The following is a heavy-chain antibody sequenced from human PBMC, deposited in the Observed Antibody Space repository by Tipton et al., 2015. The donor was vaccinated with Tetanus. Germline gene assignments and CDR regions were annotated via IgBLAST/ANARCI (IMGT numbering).Heavy chain of an antibody. CDR2: ISYDGSNK. Sequence: SLRLSCAASGFTFSSYGMHWVRQAPGKGLEWVAVISYDGSNKYYADSVKGRFTISRDNSKNIMYLQMNNLRADDTALYYCARDMMYSSSAYPPPFDHWGQGTLVTVSS. V-gene: IGHV3-30*03. D-gene: IGHD6-6*01. CDR3: ARDMMYSSSAYPPPFDH. J-gene: IGHJ4*02. CDR1: GFTFSSYG.